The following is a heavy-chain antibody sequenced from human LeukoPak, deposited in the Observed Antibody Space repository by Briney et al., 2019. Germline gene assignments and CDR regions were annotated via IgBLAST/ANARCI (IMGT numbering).Heavy chain of an antibody. CDR2: INHSGST. V-gene: IGHV4-34*01. D-gene: IGHD6-13*01. Sequence: PSETLSLTCAVYGGSFSGYYWSWIRQPPGKGLEWIGEINHSGSTNYNPSLKSRVTISVDTSRTQFSLKLSSVTAADTAVYYCARSRLGSSFLTFFQHWGQGTLVTVSS. CDR1: GGSFSGYY. CDR3: ARSRLGSSFLTFFQH. J-gene: IGHJ1*01.